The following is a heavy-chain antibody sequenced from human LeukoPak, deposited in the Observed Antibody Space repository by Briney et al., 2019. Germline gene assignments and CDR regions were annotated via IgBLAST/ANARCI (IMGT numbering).Heavy chain of an antibody. CDR3: ARGGNYDYKFDC. CDR2: INSDGSST. D-gene: IGHD5-12*01. V-gene: IGHV3-74*01. CDR1: GFTFSSYW. J-gene: IGHJ4*02. Sequence: PGGSLRLSCAASGFTFSSYWMHWVRQAPGKGLVWVSRINSDGSSTTYADSVKGRFTISRDNAKNTLYLQMNSLRAEDTAVYYCARGGNYDYKFDCWGQGTLVTVSS.